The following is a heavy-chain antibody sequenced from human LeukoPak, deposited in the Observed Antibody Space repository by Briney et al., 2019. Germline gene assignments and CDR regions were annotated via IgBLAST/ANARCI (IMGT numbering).Heavy chain of an antibody. D-gene: IGHD5-24*01. J-gene: IGHJ4*01. CDR1: GGSISSYY. CDR2: IYYNGKS. Sequence: PSETLSLTCTVSGGSISSYYWSWIRQSPGKGLEWIGYIYYNGKSNYNPSLNSRVTVSVDTSQNHFSLKLRSVIAADTAVYFCARGDDYNSYFFDYWGRGTLVTVSS. V-gene: IGHV4-59*01. CDR3: ARGDDYNSYFFDY.